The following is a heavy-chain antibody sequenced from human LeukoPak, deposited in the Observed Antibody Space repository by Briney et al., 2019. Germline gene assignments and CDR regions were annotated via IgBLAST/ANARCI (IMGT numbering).Heavy chain of an antibody. CDR1: GFTFSSYA. V-gene: IGHV3-30*01. CDR2: ISYDGSNK. Sequence: TGGSLSLSCAASGFTFSSYAMHWVRQAPGKGLEWVAVISYDGSNKYYADSVKGRFTISRDNSKNTLYLQMNSLRAEDTAVYYCARIGPAAMSFDYWGQGTLVTVSS. CDR3: ARIGPAAMSFDY. D-gene: IGHD2-2*01. J-gene: IGHJ4*02.